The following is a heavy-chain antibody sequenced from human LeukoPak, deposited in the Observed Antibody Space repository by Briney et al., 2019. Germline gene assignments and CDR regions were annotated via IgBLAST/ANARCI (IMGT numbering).Heavy chain of an antibody. J-gene: IGHJ3*02. CDR2: IYSGGST. V-gene: IGHV3-66*01. D-gene: IGHD5-12*01. CDR1: GFTVSTNY. Sequence: PGGSLRLSCAASGFTVSTNYMSWVRQAPGKGLEWVSIIYSGGSTYYADSVKGRFTISRDISQNTLYLQMNSLRAEDTAVYYCARDLGYSAYATVRGYAVDIWDQGTMVTVSS. CDR3: ARDLGYSAYATVRGYAVDI.